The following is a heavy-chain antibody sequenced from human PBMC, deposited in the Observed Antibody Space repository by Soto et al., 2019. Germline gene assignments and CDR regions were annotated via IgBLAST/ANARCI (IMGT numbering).Heavy chain of an antibody. J-gene: IGHJ5*02. CDR2: MSPNSGNT. D-gene: IGHD3-3*01. CDR1: GYTFTSYD. Sequence: ASVKVSCKASGYTFTSYDINWVRQATGQGHEWIGWMSPNSGNTGYAQKFQGRVTMTRNTSISTAYMELSSLRSEDTAVYYCARDYDFWSGYSNRWFDPWGQGTLVTVSS. CDR3: ARDYDFWSGYSNRWFDP. V-gene: IGHV1-8*01.